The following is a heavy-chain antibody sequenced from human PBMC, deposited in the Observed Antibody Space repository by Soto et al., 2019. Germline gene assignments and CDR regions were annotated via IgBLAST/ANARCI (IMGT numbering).Heavy chain of an antibody. V-gene: IGHV3-23*01. CDR2: ISGSGGST. CDR3: ARRGSGSYYDY. D-gene: IGHD1-26*01. Sequence: EVQLLESGGGLVQPGGSLRLSCAASGFTFSSYAMRWVRQAPGKGLEWVSAISGSGGSTYYADSVKGRFTISRDSSKNTPYLQMNSLRAEDTAVYYCARRGSGSYYDYWGQGTLVTVSS. CDR1: GFTFSSYA. J-gene: IGHJ4*02.